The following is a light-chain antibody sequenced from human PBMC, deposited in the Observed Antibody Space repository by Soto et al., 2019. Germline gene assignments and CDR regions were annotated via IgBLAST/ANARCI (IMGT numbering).Light chain of an antibody. CDR2: GAS. J-gene: IGKJ2*01. CDR3: QQYGSSPKYT. CDR1: QSVSSSY. V-gene: IGKV3-20*01. Sequence: EIVLTQSPGNLSLSPGERATLSCRTSQSVSSSYLAWYQQKPGQAPRLLIYGASSRATGIPDRFSGSGSGTDFTLTISRLEPEAFAVYYCQQYGSSPKYTFGQVTKLEIK.